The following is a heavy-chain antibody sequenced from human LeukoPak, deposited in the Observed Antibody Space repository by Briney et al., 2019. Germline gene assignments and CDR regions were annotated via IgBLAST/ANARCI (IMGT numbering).Heavy chain of an antibody. CDR3: ARDKEARKQQLVLSRFYFDY. Sequence: GGSLRLSCTASGFTFSSYAMHWVRQAPGKGLEWVAVVSYDGGKKSYADSVKGRFTISRDNSKNTLYLQMNSLRAEDTAVYYCARDKEARKQQLVLSRFYFDYWGQGTLVTVSS. CDR1: GFTFSSYA. D-gene: IGHD6-13*01. V-gene: IGHV3-30-3*01. J-gene: IGHJ4*02. CDR2: VSYDGGKK.